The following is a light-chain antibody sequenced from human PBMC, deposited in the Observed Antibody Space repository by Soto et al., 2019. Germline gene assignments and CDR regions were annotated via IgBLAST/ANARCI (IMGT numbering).Light chain of an antibody. CDR2: AAS. Sequence: DIQMTPSPSSLSASVVDSVTITCRASQGISTYLNWYQQKPGKAPKLLIYAASSLQSGVPSRFSGSGSETDFTLTISSLQPEDFATDSCQQSYSTTWTVGQGTKVDIK. J-gene: IGKJ1*01. V-gene: IGKV1-39*01. CDR1: QGISTY. CDR3: QQSYSTTWT.